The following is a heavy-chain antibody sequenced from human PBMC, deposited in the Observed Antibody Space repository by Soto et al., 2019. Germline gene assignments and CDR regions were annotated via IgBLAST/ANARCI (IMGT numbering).Heavy chain of an antibody. V-gene: IGHV1-2*02. J-gene: IGHJ4*02. CDR1: GYTCIDYY. CDR3: ARPPGYISDWYYFDL. Sequence: QVQLVQSGAEVKKPGASVKVSCEASGYTCIDYYMHWVRQAPGQGFEWMGRISPKSGGTNYAQKFQGRVTMTWDTSLNTAYMELNSLMSEDTAVYYCARPPGYISDWYYFDLWGQGTLVTVSS. D-gene: IGHD6-19*01. CDR2: ISPKSGGT.